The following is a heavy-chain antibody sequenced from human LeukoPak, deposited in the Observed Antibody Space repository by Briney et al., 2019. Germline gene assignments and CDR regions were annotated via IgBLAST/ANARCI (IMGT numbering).Heavy chain of an antibody. CDR3: AREDSGYDMFRFDC. CDR2: ISKTSTYI. Sequence: GGSLRLSCAASGFTLSRHSMSWVRQAPGKGLEWVSSISKTSTYIKYADSVKGRFTISRDNAKNLLYLQMNSLRADDTAVYYCAREDSGYDMFRFDCWGQGTLVTVSS. CDR1: GFTLSRHS. D-gene: IGHD5-12*01. V-gene: IGHV3-21*06. J-gene: IGHJ4*02.